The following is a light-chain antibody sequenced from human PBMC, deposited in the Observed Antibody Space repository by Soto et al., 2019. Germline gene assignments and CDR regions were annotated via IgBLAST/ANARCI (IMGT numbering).Light chain of an antibody. CDR2: DVS. V-gene: IGLV2-14*03. J-gene: IGLJ2*01. Sequence: QSALTQPASVSGSPGQSITISCTGTSSDVGGYSYVSWYQQHPGKAPKLMIYDVSNRPSGISNRFSGSKSGNTASLTISGLQAEDEGDYYCSSYTSTSTLAVFGGGTKLTVL. CDR3: SSYTSTSTLAV. CDR1: SSDVGGYSY.